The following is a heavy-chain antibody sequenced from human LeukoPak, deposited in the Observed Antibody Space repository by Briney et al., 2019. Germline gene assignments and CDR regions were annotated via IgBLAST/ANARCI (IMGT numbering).Heavy chain of an antibody. J-gene: IGHJ4*02. D-gene: IGHD3-22*01. CDR3: AREGLGSSGSYLLFDY. CDR1: GGSISSYY. CDR2: IYTSGST. V-gene: IGHV4-4*07. Sequence: SETLSLTCTVSGGSISSYYWSWIRQPAGKGLEWIGRIYTSGSTNYNPSLKSRVTMSVDTSKNQFSPKLSSVTAADTAVYYCAREGLGSSGSYLLFDYWGQGTLVTVSS.